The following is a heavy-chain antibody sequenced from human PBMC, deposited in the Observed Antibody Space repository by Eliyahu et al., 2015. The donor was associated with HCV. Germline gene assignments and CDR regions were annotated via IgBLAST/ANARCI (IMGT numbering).Heavy chain of an antibody. Sequence: FSNYWMSWVRQAPGKGLEWVANIKQNGNEKYYVESVEGRFTISKDDAKNSLYLQMNSLRAEDTAVYYCARIPYSFAMDVWGQGTTVTVSS. CDR3: ARIPYSFAMDV. CDR2: IKQNGNEK. D-gene: IGHD2-21*01. CDR1: FSNYW. V-gene: IGHV3-7*01. J-gene: IGHJ6*02.